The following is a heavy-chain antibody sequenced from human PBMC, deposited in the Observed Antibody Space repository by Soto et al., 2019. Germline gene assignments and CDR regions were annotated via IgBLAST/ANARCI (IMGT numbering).Heavy chain of an antibody. Sequence: PSETLSLTCTVSGGSISSYYWSWIRQPPGKGPEWIGYIYYSGSTNYNPSLKSRVTISVDTSKNQFSLKLSSVTAADTAVYYCARDRRYCSSTSCYAGDYYYYYYGMDVWGQGTTVTVSS. V-gene: IGHV4-59*01. CDR3: ARDRRYCSSTSCYAGDYYYYYYGMDV. D-gene: IGHD2-2*01. CDR2: IYYSGST. J-gene: IGHJ6*02. CDR1: GGSISSYY.